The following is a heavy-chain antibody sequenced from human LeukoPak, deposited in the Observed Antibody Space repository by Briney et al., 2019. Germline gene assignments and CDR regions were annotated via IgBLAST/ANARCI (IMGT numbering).Heavy chain of an antibody. D-gene: IGHD7-27*01. CDR3: VQDWAWGAFGS. Sequence: GGSLRLSCAASGFTFNNYAMMWVRQAPGKGLEWVSAISGSGGSTYYADSVKGRFTISRDNSKNTLYLQMNSLRAEDTAVYYCVQDWAWGAFGSWGEGALVTVSS. CDR1: GFTFNNYA. V-gene: IGHV3-23*01. CDR2: ISGSGGST. J-gene: IGHJ4*02.